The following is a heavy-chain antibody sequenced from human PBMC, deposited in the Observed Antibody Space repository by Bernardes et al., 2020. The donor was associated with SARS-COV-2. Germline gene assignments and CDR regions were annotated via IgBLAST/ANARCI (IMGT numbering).Heavy chain of an antibody. J-gene: IGHJ6*02. CDR2: INSDGSST. V-gene: IGHV3-74*01. Sequence: GGSLRLSCAASGFTFSSYWMHWVRQAPGKGLVWVSRINSDGSSTSYADSVKGRFTISRDNAKNTLYLQMNSLRAEDTAVYYCARGGSNYDFWSGYPSNYGMDVWGQGTTVTVSS. D-gene: IGHD3-3*01. CDR1: GFTFSSYW. CDR3: ARGGSNYDFWSGYPSNYGMDV.